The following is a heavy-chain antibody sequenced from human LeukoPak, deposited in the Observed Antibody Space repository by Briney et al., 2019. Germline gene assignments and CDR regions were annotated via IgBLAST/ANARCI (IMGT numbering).Heavy chain of an antibody. CDR1: GGSFSGYY. CDR3: ARDMVRGVIGNYYYYGMDV. D-gene: IGHD3-10*01. Sequence: SETLSLTCAVYGGSFSGYYWSWIRQPPGKGLEWIGEINHSGSTNYNPSLKSRVTISVDTSKNQFSLKLSSVTAADTAVYYCARDMVRGVIGNYYYYGMDVWGQGTTVTVSS. J-gene: IGHJ6*02. V-gene: IGHV4-34*01. CDR2: INHSGST.